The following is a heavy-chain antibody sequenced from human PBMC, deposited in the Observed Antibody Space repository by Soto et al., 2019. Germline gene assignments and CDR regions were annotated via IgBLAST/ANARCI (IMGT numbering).Heavy chain of an antibody. Sequence: SETLSLTCTVSGGSISSSSYYWGWIRQPPGKGLEWIGYIYYSGSTNYNPSLKSRVTISVDTSKNQFSLKLSSVTAADTAVYYCARVRWTVAGPGHFDYWGQGTLVTVSS. CDR3: ARVRWTVAGPGHFDY. D-gene: IGHD6-19*01. J-gene: IGHJ4*02. V-gene: IGHV4-61*05. CDR1: GGSISSSSYY. CDR2: IYYSGST.